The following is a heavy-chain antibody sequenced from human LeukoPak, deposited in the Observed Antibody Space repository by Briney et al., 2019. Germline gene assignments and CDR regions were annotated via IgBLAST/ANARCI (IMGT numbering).Heavy chain of an antibody. Sequence: GGSLRLSCAASGFTVSTNHMSWVRQAPGKGLEWVSLINSGGSTYYADSVKGRFTISRDNSKNTVYLQLNSLRAEDTAVYYCAKDRIAGHDTFDIWGQGTVVTVSS. CDR2: INSGGST. CDR3: AKDRIAGHDTFDI. D-gene: IGHD6-13*01. J-gene: IGHJ3*02. V-gene: IGHV3-66*02. CDR1: GFTVSTNH.